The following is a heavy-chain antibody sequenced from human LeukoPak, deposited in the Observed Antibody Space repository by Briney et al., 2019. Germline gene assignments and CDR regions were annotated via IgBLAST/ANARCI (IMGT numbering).Heavy chain of an antibody. V-gene: IGHV4-30-2*01. Sequence: SETLSLTCAVSGGSISSGGYSWSWIRQPPGKGLEWIGYIYHSGSTYYNPSLKSRVTISVDRSKNQFSLKLSSVTAADTAVYYCARCPPDYGGYGDAFDIWGQGTMVTVSS. CDR1: GGSISSGGYS. D-gene: IGHD4-17*01. CDR2: IYHSGST. J-gene: IGHJ3*02. CDR3: ARCPPDYGGYGDAFDI.